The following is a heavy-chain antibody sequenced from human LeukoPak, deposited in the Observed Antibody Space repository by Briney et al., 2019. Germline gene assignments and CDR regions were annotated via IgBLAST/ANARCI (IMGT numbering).Heavy chain of an antibody. J-gene: IGHJ4*02. D-gene: IGHD4-17*01. CDR1: KYTFTGYY. CDR2: IHPNSGGT. V-gene: IGHV1-2*02. CDR3: ARGGVYGDFYFDY. Sequence: ASEKVSCKASKYTFTGYYMHWVRQAPGQGLAWMGWIHPNSGGTNYDQKFQGRVTMTRDTSISTAYMELSRLTSDDTAVYYCARGGVYGDFYFDYWGQGALVTVSS.